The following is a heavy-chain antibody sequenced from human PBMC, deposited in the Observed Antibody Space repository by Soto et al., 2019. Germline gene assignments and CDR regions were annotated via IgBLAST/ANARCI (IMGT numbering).Heavy chain of an antibody. V-gene: IGHV4-30-4*01. CDR3: ARGSGGYDCWSGYLSRGMDV. J-gene: IGHJ6*02. Sequence: SGTLSLTCTVSGGSISSGDYYWSWIRQPPGKGLVSIGYIYYSGSTYYNPSLKSRVTISVDTSKNQFSLKLSSVTAADTAVYYCARGSGGYDCWSGYLSRGMDVWGQGTTVTVSS. CDR2: IYYSGST. D-gene: IGHD3-3*01. CDR1: GGSISSGDYY.